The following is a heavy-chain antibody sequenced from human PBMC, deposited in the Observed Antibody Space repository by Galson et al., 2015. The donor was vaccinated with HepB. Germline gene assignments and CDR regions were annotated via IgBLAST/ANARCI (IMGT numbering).Heavy chain of an antibody. V-gene: IGHV1-69*04. Sequence: SVKVSCKASGGTFSSYAISWVRQAPGQGLEWMGRIIPILGIANYAQKFQGRVTITADKSTSTAYMELSSLRSEDTAVYYRARDRDILTGYTRGDAFDIWGQGTMVTVSS. CDR3: ARDRDILTGYTRGDAFDI. CDR2: IIPILGIA. J-gene: IGHJ3*02. CDR1: GGTFSSYA. D-gene: IGHD3-9*01.